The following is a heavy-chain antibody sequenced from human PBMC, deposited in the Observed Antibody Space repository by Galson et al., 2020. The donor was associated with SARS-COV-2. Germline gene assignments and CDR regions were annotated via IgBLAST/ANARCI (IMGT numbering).Heavy chain of an antibody. CDR1: GYTLTELS. Sequence: VSCKVSGYTLTELSMHWVRQAPGKGLEWMGGFDPEDGETMYAQKFQGRVTMTEDTSTDTAYMELSSLRSEDTAVYYCATSSPVVSYWFDPWGQGTLVTVSS. J-gene: IGHJ5*02. CDR3: ATSSPVVSYWFDP. CDR2: FDPEDGET. V-gene: IGHV1-24*01. D-gene: IGHD2-2*01.